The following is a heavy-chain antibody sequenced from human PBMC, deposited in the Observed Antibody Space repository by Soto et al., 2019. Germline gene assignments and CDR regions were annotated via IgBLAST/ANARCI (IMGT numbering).Heavy chain of an antibody. CDR2: TYYRAKWFN. J-gene: IGHJ4*02. D-gene: IGHD3-10*01. CDR3: RPLAF. CDR1: GDSVSSNSAA. V-gene: IGHV6-1*01. Sequence: PSQTLSLTCAISGDSVSSNSAAWNWIRQSPSRGLEWLGRTYYRAKWFNDYAVSVKSRITISPDTSRSLEASDTAVYYCASPGQNRDRPLAFWGQGTPVTVSS.